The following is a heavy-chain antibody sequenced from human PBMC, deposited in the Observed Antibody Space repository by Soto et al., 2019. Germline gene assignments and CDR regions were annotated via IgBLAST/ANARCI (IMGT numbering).Heavy chain of an antibody. D-gene: IGHD5-18*01. CDR1: GYTFTSYG. Sequence: QVQLVQSGAEVKKPGASVKVSCKASGYTFTSYGISWVRQAPGQGLEWMGWISAYNGNTNYAQKLQGRVTMTTDTAPSTAYRELRGLRSDDTAVYYCAGGLVETAMVTAYFDYGGQGTLVTVSS. J-gene: IGHJ4*02. CDR2: ISAYNGNT. CDR3: AGGLVETAMVTAYFDY. V-gene: IGHV1-18*01.